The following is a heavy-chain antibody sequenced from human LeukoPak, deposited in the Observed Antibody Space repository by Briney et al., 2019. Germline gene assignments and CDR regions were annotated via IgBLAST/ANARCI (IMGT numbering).Heavy chain of an antibody. CDR1: GFTFSSYS. CDR3: ARDRGSSSWYSYYYYYMDV. Sequence: GGSLRLSCAASGFTFSSYSMNWVRQAPGKGLEWVSYISSSSSTIYYADSVKGRFTISRDNAKNSLYLQMNSLRAEDTAVYYCARDRGSSSWYSYYYYYMDVWGKGTTVTVSS. V-gene: IGHV3-48*01. J-gene: IGHJ6*03. D-gene: IGHD6-13*01. CDR2: ISSSSSTI.